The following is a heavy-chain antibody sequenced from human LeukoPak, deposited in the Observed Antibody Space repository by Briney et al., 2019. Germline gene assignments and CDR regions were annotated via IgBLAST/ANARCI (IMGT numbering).Heavy chain of an antibody. J-gene: IGHJ4*02. CDR1: GGSISSSSYY. CDR2: IYYSGST. CDR3: ARRVRRWYDFDY. D-gene: IGHD6-13*01. Sequence: SETLSLTCTVSGGSISSSSYYWGWIRQPPGKGLEWIGSIYYSGSTYYNPSLKSRVTISVDTSKNQFSLKPSSVTAADTAVYYCARRVRRWYDFDYWGQGTLVTVSS. V-gene: IGHV4-39*01.